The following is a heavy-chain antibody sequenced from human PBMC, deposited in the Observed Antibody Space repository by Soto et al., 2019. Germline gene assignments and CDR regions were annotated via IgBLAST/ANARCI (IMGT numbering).Heavy chain of an antibody. CDR2: IIPIFGTA. CDR3: AREPNCSGDSCYWTLAY. V-gene: IGHV1-69*12. J-gene: IGHJ4*02. Sequence: QVQLVQSGAEVKKPGSSVKVSCKACGGTFSSYAISWVRQAPGRGLEWMGGIIPIFGTANYAQKFQSRVRITADESTRTAYMVLSSLRSEDTVVYYCAREPNCSGDSCYWTLAYWGQGTLVTVSS. D-gene: IGHD2-15*01. CDR1: GGTFSSYA.